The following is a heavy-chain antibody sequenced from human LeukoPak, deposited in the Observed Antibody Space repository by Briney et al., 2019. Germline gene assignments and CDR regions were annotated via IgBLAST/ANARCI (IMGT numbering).Heavy chain of an antibody. J-gene: IGHJ1*01. CDR2: IGPRSDNI. Sequence: GGSLRLSCAASGFTFSDYFMSWIRQAPEKGLEWVSYIGPRSDNINYADSVKGRFTVSGDNAKNSVYLQMNSLRAEDTAVYYCARVNPSNSGFYAYWGQGTLVTVSS. D-gene: IGHD3-22*01. CDR1: GFTFSDYF. CDR3: ARVNPSNSGFYAY. V-gene: IGHV3-11*04.